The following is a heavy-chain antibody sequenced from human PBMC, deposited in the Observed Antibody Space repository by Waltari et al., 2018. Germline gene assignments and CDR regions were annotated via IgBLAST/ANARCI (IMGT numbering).Heavy chain of an antibody. J-gene: IGHJ4*02. CDR3: AKDRWRGGYFDY. CDR2: IRYDGSNK. CDR1: GFTFSSYG. Sequence: QVQLVESGGGVVQPGGSLRLSCAASGFTFSSYGMHWVRQAPGKGLEWVEFIRYDGSNKYYADSVKGRFTISRDNSKNTLYLQMNSLRAEDTAVYYCAKDRWRGGYFDYWGQGTLVTVSS. D-gene: IGHD2-15*01. V-gene: IGHV3-30*02.